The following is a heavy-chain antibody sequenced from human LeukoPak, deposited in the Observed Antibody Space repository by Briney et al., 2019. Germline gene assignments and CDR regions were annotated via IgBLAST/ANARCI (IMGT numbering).Heavy chain of an antibody. CDR1: GFTFSSYA. Sequence: PGGSLRLSCAASGFTFSSYAMSWVRQAPGKGLEWVSAISGSGASTYYADSVKGRFTISRDDPHNTLYLQMNSLRAEDTAVYFCARGGVDYTSSGTYYLMYYFSYWGQGAL. CDR2: ISGSGAST. D-gene: IGHD3-10*01. CDR3: ARGGVDYTSSGTYYLMYYFSY. J-gene: IGHJ4*02. V-gene: IGHV3-23*01.